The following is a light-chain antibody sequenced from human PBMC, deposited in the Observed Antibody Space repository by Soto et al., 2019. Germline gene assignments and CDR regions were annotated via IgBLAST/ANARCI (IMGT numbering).Light chain of an antibody. CDR3: QQYGSSPPYT. Sequence: EIVLTQSPGTLSLSPGERATLSCMASQSVSSSYLAWYQQKPGQAPRLLIYDASSRATGIPDRFSGSGSGTDLTLTISRLEPEDFAVYYCQQYGSSPPYTFGQGTKLDIK. CDR1: QSVSSSY. V-gene: IGKV3-20*01. J-gene: IGKJ2*01. CDR2: DAS.